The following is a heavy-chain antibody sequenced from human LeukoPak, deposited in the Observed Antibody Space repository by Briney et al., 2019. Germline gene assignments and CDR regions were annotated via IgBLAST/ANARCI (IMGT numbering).Heavy chain of an antibody. CDR1: GYTFTDYY. V-gene: IGHV1-46*01. CDR3: ARDPGGPNYDFWSGFD. D-gene: IGHD3-3*01. CDR2: INPSGGST. J-gene: IGHJ4*02. Sequence: ASVKVSCKASGYTFTDYYMHWVRQAPGQGLEWMGIINPSGGSTSYAQKFQGRVTMTRDTSTSTVYMELSSLRSEDTAVYYCARDPGGPNYDFWSGFDWGQGTLVTVSS.